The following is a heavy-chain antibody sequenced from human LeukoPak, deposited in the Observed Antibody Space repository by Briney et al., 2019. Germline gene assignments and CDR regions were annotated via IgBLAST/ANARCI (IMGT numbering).Heavy chain of an antibody. CDR2: IKSKIDGGTS. D-gene: IGHD5-24*01. CDR3: TTDDGYNMYNWLDP. J-gene: IGHJ5*02. Sequence: PGGSLRLSCEASGLSFSNAWMSWVRQAPGKGLEWVGRIKSKIDGGTSIYAAPVKGRFTISRDDSKNSLYLQMNSLKTEDTAVYYCTTDDGYNMYNWLDPWGQGALVTVSS. V-gene: IGHV3-15*01. CDR1: GLSFSNAW.